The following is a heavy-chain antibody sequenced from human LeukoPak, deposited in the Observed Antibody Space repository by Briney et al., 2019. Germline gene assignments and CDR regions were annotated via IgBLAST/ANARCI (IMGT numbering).Heavy chain of an antibody. J-gene: IGHJ4*02. CDR3: ATFQTIAAAGTTIY. CDR1: GGSISSSNW. V-gene: IGHV4-4*02. D-gene: IGHD6-13*01. Sequence: PSETLSLTCAVSGGSISSSNWWSWVRQPPGKGLEWIGEIYHSGSTNYNPSLKSRVTISVDKSKNQFSLKLSSVTAADTAVYYCATFQTIAAAGTTIYWGQGTLVTVSS. CDR2: IYHSGST.